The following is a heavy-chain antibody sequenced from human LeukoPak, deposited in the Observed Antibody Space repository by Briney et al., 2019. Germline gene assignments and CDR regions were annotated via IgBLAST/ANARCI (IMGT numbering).Heavy chain of an antibody. J-gene: IGHJ4*02. Sequence: ASVKVSCTASGYTFTSYAMHWVRQAPGQRLEWMGWINAGNGNTKYSQKFQGRVTITRDTSASTAYMELSSPRSEDTAVYYCARDFASEGYSYGSLYFDYWGQGTLVTVSS. CDR3: ARDFASEGYSYGSLYFDY. V-gene: IGHV1-3*01. CDR1: GYTFTSYA. D-gene: IGHD5-18*01. CDR2: INAGNGNT.